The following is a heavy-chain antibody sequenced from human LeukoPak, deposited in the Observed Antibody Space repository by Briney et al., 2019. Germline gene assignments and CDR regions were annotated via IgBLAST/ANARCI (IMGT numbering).Heavy chain of an antibody. CDR1: GYTFTGYY. CDR2: INPNSGGT. Sequence: VASVTVSCKASGYTFTGYYMHWVRQAPGQGLEWMGWINPNSGGTNYAQKFQGRVTMTRDTSISTAYMELSRLRSEDTAVYYCASDKSSSWYYYWGQGTLVTVSS. D-gene: IGHD6-13*01. J-gene: IGHJ4*02. CDR3: ASDKSSSWYYY. V-gene: IGHV1-2*02.